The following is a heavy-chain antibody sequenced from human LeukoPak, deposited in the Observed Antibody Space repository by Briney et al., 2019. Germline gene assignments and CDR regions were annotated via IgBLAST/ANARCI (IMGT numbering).Heavy chain of an antibody. Sequence: QTGGSLRLSCAASGFTFSSYWMSWVRQAPGKGLEWVANIKQDGSEKYYVDSVKGRFTISRDNAKNSLYLQMNSLRAEDTAVYYCARDRHIVVVGYYYYYMDVWGKGTTVTVSS. D-gene: IGHD2-21*01. V-gene: IGHV3-7*01. CDR1: GFTFSSYW. J-gene: IGHJ6*03. CDR2: IKQDGSEK. CDR3: ARDRHIVVVGYYYYYMDV.